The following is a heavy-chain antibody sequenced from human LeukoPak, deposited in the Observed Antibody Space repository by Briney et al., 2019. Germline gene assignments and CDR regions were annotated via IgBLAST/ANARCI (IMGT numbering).Heavy chain of an antibody. V-gene: IGHV4-4*02. D-gene: IGHD3-10*01. Sequence: SGTLSLTCAVSGGSISSSNWWSWVRPPPGKGLEWIGEIYHSGSTNYNPSLKSRVTISVDTSKNQFSLKLSSVTAADTAVYYCARGSLVRGVIGWFAPWGQGTLVTVSS. J-gene: IGHJ5*02. CDR3: ARGSLVRGVIGWFAP. CDR1: GGSISSSNW. CDR2: IYHSGST.